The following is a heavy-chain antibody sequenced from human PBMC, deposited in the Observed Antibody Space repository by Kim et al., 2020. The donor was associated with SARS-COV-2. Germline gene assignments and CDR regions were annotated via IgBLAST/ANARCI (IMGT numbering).Heavy chain of an antibody. Sequence: GGSLRLSCAASGFTFSSYGMHWVRQAPGKGLEWVAVIWYDGSNKYYADSVKGRFTISRDNSKNTLYLQMNSLRAEDTAVYYCAKAGDRYSGSWAFDIWGQGTMVTVSS. D-gene: IGHD1-26*01. CDR3: AKAGDRYSGSWAFDI. CDR2: IWYDGSNK. CDR1: GFTFSSYG. V-gene: IGHV3-33*06. J-gene: IGHJ3*02.